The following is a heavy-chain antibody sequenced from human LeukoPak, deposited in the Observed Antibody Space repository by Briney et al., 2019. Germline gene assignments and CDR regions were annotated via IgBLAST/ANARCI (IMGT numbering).Heavy chain of an antibody. CDR2: INPNSGGT. CDR3: ARDKGPTAYYFDY. D-gene: IGHD1-26*01. CDR1: GYTFTGYY. J-gene: IGHJ4*02. Sequence: WASVKVSCKASGYTFTGYYMHWVRQAPGQGLEWMGWINPNSGGTNYAQKFQGRVTMTRDTSISTAYMEMSRLRSDDTAVYYCARDKGPTAYYFDYWGQGTLVTVSS. V-gene: IGHV1-2*02.